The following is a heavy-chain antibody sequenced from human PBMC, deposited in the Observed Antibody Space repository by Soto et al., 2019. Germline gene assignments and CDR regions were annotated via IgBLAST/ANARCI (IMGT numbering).Heavy chain of an antibody. D-gene: IGHD4-17*01. J-gene: IGHJ4*02. CDR1: GFTFSDYY. Sequence: GRPLRLWCAAAGFTFSDYYMSRIRQAPGKGLEWVSYISSSSGYTNHADSVKGRFTISRDNAKNSLYLQMNSLRAEGTAVYYCAKEYGRLDYWGQGTLVTAPQ. V-gene: IGHV3-11*06. CDR3: AKEYGRLDY. CDR2: ISSSSGYT.